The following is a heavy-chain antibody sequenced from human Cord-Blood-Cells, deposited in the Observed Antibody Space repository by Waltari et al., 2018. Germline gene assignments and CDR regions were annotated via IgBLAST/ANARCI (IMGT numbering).Heavy chain of an antibody. CDR3: ARDPGSSSAVVEYFQH. CDR1: GYTFTSYG. CDR2: ISAYNGNT. V-gene: IGHV1-18*01. Sequence: QVQLVQSGAEVKKPGASVKVSCKASGYTFTSYGISWLRQAPGQGLEWMGWISAYNGNTNYAQKLQGRVTMTTDTSTRTAYMELRSLRSNETAVYYFARDPGSSSAVVEYFQHWGQGTLVIVSS. J-gene: IGHJ1*01. D-gene: IGHD6-6*01.